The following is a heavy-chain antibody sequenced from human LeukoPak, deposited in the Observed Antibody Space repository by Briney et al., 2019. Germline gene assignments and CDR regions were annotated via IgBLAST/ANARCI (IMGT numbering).Heavy chain of an antibody. V-gene: IGHV3-23*01. J-gene: IGHJ4*02. CDR1: GFTFTSYS. CDR3: ARDPNYYDSGVHPAGDY. D-gene: IGHD3-22*01. CDR2: TSDRGDYT. Sequence: PGGSLRLSCAASGFTFTSYSMSWVRQAPGKGLEWVSGTSDRGDYTYYADSVMGRFIISRDSSKNTLYLQMNILRAEDTAVYYCARDPNYYDSGVHPAGDYWGQGILVTVSS.